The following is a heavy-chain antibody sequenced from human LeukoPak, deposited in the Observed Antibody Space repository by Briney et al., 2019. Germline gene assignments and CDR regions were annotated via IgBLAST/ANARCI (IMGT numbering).Heavy chain of an antibody. CDR2: ISGSGGST. Sequence: GGSLRLSCAASGFTFSSSAMSWVRQAPGKGLEWVSSISGSGGSTYYADSVKGRFTISRDNAKNSLYLQMNSLRAEDTAVYYCAGGGYYVRFDYWGQGTLVTVSS. D-gene: IGHD3-22*01. CDR3: AGGGYYVRFDY. CDR1: GFTFSSSA. V-gene: IGHV3-23*01. J-gene: IGHJ4*02.